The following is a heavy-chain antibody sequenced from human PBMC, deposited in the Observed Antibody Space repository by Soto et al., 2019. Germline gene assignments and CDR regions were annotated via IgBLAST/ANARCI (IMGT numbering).Heavy chain of an antibody. Sequence: AGGSLRLSCAASGFTFTDHGMHWVRQAPGEGLEWVAVVWSDGSNKYYADSVKDRFTVSRDNSKNTLFLQMDNLRVEDTAVYYCARYFAVRQPPTSFEPWGQGTLVTVSS. D-gene: IGHD1-1*01. CDR3: ARYFAVRQPPTSFEP. CDR2: VWSDGSNK. V-gene: IGHV3-33*01. CDR1: GFTFTDHG. J-gene: IGHJ5*02.